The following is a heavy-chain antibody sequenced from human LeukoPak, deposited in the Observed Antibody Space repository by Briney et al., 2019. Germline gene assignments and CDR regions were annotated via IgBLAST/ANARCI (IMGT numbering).Heavy chain of an antibody. CDR1: GYTFTSYG. CDR3: ARVGDLDITYYYDSSGGAFDI. D-gene: IGHD3-22*01. Sequence: GASVKVSCKASGYTFTSYGISWERQAPGQGLEWMGWISAYNGNTNYAQKLQGRVTMTTDTSTSTAYMELRSLRSDDTAVYYCARVGDLDITYYYDSSGGAFDIWGQGTMVTVSS. J-gene: IGHJ3*02. V-gene: IGHV1-18*01. CDR2: ISAYNGNT.